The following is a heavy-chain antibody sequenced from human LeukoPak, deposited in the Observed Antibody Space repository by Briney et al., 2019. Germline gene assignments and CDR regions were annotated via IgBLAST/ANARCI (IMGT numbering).Heavy chain of an antibody. J-gene: IGHJ4*02. Sequence: ASVKVSCKASGYTFTGYYMHWVRRAPGQGLEWMGWINPNSGGTNYAQKFQGRVTMTRDTSISTAHMELSRLRSDDTAVYYCASVNPYSSGWYDLDYWGQGTLVTVSS. CDR2: INPNSGGT. V-gene: IGHV1-2*02. CDR1: GYTFTGYY. D-gene: IGHD6-19*01. CDR3: ASVNPYSSGWYDLDY.